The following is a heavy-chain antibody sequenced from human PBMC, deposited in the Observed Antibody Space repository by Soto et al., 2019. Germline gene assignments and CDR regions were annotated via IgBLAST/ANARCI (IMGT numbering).Heavy chain of an antibody. Sequence: QVQLQESGPGLVKPSQTLSLTCTVSGGSISSTDYYWTWIRQPPGKGLEWIGYIYYSGSTIYNSSLKSRLTISIDTSKNQFSLNLNSVTGADTAVYYCARAGTVATIDYWGQGTLVTVSA. CDR1: GGSISSTDYY. CDR2: IYYSGST. J-gene: IGHJ4*02. D-gene: IGHD5-12*01. CDR3: ARAGTVATIDY. V-gene: IGHV4-30-4*01.